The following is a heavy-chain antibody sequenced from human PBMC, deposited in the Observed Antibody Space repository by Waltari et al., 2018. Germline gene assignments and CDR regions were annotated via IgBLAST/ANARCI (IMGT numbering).Heavy chain of an antibody. CDR3: ARDYDFWSGYYTGISAFDI. Sequence: EVQLLASGGGLVQPGGSLRLSCAASGFTFSSYAMSWVRRAPGKGLEWVSAISGSGGSTYYADSVKGRFTISRDNSKNTLYLQMNSLRAEDTAVYYCARDYDFWSGYYTGISAFDIWGQGTMVTVSS. CDR2: ISGSGGST. J-gene: IGHJ3*02. CDR1: GFTFSSYA. D-gene: IGHD3-3*01. V-gene: IGHV3-23*01.